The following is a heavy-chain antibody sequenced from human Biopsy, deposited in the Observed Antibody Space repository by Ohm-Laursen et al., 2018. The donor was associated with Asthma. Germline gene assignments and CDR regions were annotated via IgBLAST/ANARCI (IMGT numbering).Heavy chain of an antibody. V-gene: IGHV4-30-2*01. Sequence: TLSLTCAVPGGSVSSGNNSWTWIRQPPGKGLEWIGYMYHSGRTYYNPSLKSRVNISVDKSKNQFSLKVNSVTAADTAVYFCARAAITGIRGWFDPWGQGTQVTVSS. CDR2: MYHSGRT. D-gene: IGHD1-20*01. CDR1: GGSVSSGNNS. CDR3: ARAAITGIRGWFDP. J-gene: IGHJ5*02.